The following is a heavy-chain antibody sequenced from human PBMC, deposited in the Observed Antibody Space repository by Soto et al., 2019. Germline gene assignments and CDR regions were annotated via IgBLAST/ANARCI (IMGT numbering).Heavy chain of an antibody. CDR1: GYTFTSYA. CDR3: ARDESVVAASGYYYGMDV. CDR2: INAGNGNT. Sequence: GASVKVSCKASGYTFTSYAMHWVCQAPGQRLEWMGWINAGNGNTKYSQKFQGRVTITRDTSASTAYMELSSLRSEDTAVYYCARDESVVAASGYYYGMDVWGQGTTVTVSS. V-gene: IGHV1-3*01. D-gene: IGHD2-15*01. J-gene: IGHJ6*02.